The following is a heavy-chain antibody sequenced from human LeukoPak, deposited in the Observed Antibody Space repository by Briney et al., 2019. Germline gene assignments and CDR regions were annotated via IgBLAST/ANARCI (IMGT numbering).Heavy chain of an antibody. CDR2: IKQDGSQK. J-gene: IGHJ4*02. V-gene: IGHV3-7*01. CDR1: GFTFSTYW. Sequence: GGSLRLSCAASGFTFSTYWMTWVRQAPRRRLEWVANIKQDGSQKYYVDSVKGRFTISRDNAKNSLYLQVNSLRAEDTAIYYCTRDFSSGDWSQGTLVTVSS. D-gene: IGHD3-3*01. CDR3: TRDFSSGD.